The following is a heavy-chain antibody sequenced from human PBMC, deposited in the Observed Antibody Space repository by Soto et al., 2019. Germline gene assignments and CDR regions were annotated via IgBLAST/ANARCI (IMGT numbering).Heavy chain of an antibody. Sequence: EVQLVESGGGLIQPGGSLRLSCAASGFSVSDNYVTWVRQAPGKGLEWVSSISSTTNYIYYGDSMKGRFTISRDNAKNSLYLEMNSLRAEDTAVYYCARESEDLTSNFDYWGQGTLVTVSS. V-gene: IGHV3-21*06. CDR3: ARESEDLTSNFDY. J-gene: IGHJ4*02. CDR1: GFSVSDNY. CDR2: ISSTTNYI.